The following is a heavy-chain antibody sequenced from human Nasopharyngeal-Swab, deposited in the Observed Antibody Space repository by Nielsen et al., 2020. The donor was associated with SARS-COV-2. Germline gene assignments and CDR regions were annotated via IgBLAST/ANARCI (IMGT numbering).Heavy chain of an antibody. D-gene: IGHD2-8*01. CDR1: RFTFSSYA. CDR2: ISSSSSYI. V-gene: IGHV3-21*01. J-gene: IGHJ6*03. CDR3: ARFSGSRMVYAPYYYYYYMDV. Sequence: GGSLRPSCAASRFTFSSYAMSWVRQAPGKGLEWVSSISSSSSYIYYADSVKGRFTISRDNAKNSLYLQMNSLRAEDTAVYYCARFSGSRMVYAPYYYYYYMDVWGKGTTVTVSS.